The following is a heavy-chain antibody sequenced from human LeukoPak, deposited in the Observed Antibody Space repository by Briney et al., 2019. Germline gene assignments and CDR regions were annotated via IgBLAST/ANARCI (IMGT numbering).Heavy chain of an antibody. D-gene: IGHD2-2*01. CDR1: GGTFSSYA. CDR3: ARGGSMVY. CDR2: MSPNSGDT. Sequence: GASVKVSCKASGGTFSSYAVNWVRQATGQRPEWMGWMSPNSGDTGYAQKFQDRVTMTRNTSISTAYMELSSLRSDDTAVYYCARGGSMVYWGQGTLVTISS. V-gene: IGHV1-8*02. J-gene: IGHJ4*02.